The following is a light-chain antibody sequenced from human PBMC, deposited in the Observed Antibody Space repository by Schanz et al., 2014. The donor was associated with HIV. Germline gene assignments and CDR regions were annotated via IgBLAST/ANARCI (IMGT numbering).Light chain of an antibody. Sequence: QSALTQPASVSGSPGQSVTISCTGTSNDVGGYNYVSWYQQNPGKAPNLIIYDVNKRPSAVPDRFSGSKSGNTASLTVSGLQADDEADYYCSSFAGNNKLLFGGGTKLTVL. CDR1: SNDVGGYNY. J-gene: IGLJ2*01. CDR2: DVN. V-gene: IGLV2-8*01. CDR3: SSFAGNNKLL.